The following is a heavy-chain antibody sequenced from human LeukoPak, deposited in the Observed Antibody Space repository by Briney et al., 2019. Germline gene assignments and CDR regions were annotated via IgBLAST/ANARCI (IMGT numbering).Heavy chain of an antibody. D-gene: IGHD3-22*01. Sequence: GGSLRLSCAASGFTFSSYGMHWVRQAPGKGLEWVAVISYDGSNKYYADSVKGRFTISRDNSKNTLYLQMNSLRAEDTAVYYCAREADYYDSSGYSNFDYWGQGTLVTVSS. J-gene: IGHJ4*02. V-gene: IGHV3-30*03. CDR3: AREADYYDSSGYSNFDY. CDR1: GFTFSSYG. CDR2: ISYDGSNK.